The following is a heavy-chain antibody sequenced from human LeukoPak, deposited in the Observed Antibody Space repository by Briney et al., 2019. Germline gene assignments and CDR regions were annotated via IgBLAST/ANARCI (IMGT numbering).Heavy chain of an antibody. CDR3: AREEEMATIVGY. D-gene: IGHD5-24*01. CDR2: INPNSGGT. J-gene: IGHJ4*02. CDR1: GYTFTGYY. V-gene: IGHV1-2*02. Sequence: ASVKVSCKASGYTFTGYYMHWVRQPPGQGLEWMGWINPNSGGTNYAQKFQGRVTMTRDTSISTAYMELSRLRSDDTTVYYCAREEEMATIVGYWGQGTLVTVSS.